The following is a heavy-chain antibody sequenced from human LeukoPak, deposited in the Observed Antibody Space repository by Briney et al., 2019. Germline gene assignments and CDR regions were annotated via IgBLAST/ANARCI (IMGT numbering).Heavy chain of an antibody. D-gene: IGHD4-17*01. V-gene: IGHV4-59*01. J-gene: IGHJ4*02. Sequence: SETLSLTCTVSGGSISSYYWSWIRQPPGKGLEWIGYIYYSGSTNYNPSLKSRVTISVDTSKNQFSLKLSSVTAADTAVYYCARSHDYGDSGDDYWGQGTLVTVSS. CDR3: ARSHDYGDSGDDY. CDR2: IYYSGST. CDR1: GGSISSYY.